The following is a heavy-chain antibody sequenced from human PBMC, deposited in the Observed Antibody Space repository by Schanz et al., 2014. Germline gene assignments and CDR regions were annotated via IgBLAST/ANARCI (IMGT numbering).Heavy chain of an antibody. D-gene: IGHD1-1*01. J-gene: IGHJ2*01. CDR2: VFPNGIT. V-gene: IGHV4-61*02. Sequence: QVQLQESGPGLVKPSQTLSLTCIVSGGSISSGTYYWSWIRQPAGKALEWVGRVFPNGITNYNPSLKSRVPIPLDASKNQFPLTLPSLTAADTAVYYCARDTTWRLDLWGRGTLVTVSS. CDR1: GGSISSGTYY. CDR3: ARDTTWRLDL.